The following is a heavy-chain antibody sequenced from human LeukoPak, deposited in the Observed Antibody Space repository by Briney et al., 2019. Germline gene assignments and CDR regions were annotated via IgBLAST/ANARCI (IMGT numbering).Heavy chain of an antibody. CDR1: GGSIGSYY. CDR3: ARDPVGDYYDY. J-gene: IGHJ4*02. Sequence: PSETLSLTCTVSGGSIGSYYWSWIRQPPGKGLEWIGYIYYSGSTNYNPSLKSRVTISVDTSKNQFSLKLSSVTAADTAVYYCARDPVGDYYDYWGQGTLVTVSS. CDR2: IYYSGST. V-gene: IGHV4-59*01. D-gene: IGHD1-26*01.